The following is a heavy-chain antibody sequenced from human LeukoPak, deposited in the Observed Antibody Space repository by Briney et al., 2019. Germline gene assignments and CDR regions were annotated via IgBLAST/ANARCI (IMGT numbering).Heavy chain of an antibody. D-gene: IGHD6-13*01. V-gene: IGHV3-66*01. CDR1: AFTFSSNA. CDR2: LYSGGST. CDR3: ARGLYSSSWYFDC. J-gene: IGHJ4*02. Sequence: PGGSLRLSCVASAFTFSSNAMSWVRRAPGKGLEWVSLLYSGGSTNYADSVKGRFTISRDNSKNTLYLQMNSLRVEDTAVYYCARGLYSSSWYFDCWGQGTLVTVSS.